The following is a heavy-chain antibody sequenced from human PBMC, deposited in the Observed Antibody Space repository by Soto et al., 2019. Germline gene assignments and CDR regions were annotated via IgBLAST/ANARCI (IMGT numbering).Heavy chain of an antibody. J-gene: IGHJ5*02. Sequence: EVQLVESGGGLVQPGGSLRLSCAASGFTFSSYSMNWVRQAPGKGLEWVSYISSSSSTIYYADSVKGRFTISRDNAKNSLYLQMNSLRDGDTAVYYCAREGLLSWFDPWGQGTLVTVSS. CDR1: GFTFSSYS. D-gene: IGHD2-15*01. CDR3: AREGLLSWFDP. V-gene: IGHV3-48*02. CDR2: ISSSSSTI.